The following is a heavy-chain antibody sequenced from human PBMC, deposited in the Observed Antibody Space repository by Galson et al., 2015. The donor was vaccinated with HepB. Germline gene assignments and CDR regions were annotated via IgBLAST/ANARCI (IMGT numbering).Heavy chain of an antibody. CDR2: ISYDGSNK. J-gene: IGHJ4*02. V-gene: IGHV3-30-3*01. Sequence: SLRLSCAASGFTFSSYAMHWVRQAPGKGLEWVAVISYDGSNKYYADSVKGRFTISRDNSKNTLYLQMNSLRAEDTAVYYCARDLSDRRSSYIVLMVYATLGYWGQGTLVTVSS. CDR1: GFTFSSYA. CDR3: ARDLSDRRSSYIVLMVYATLGY. D-gene: IGHD2-8*01.